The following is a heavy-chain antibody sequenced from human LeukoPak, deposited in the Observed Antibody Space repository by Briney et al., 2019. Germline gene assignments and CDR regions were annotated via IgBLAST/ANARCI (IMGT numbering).Heavy chain of an antibody. CDR2: IYISGST. D-gene: IGHD6-13*01. J-gene: IGHJ4*02. CDR1: RASISDYY. Sequence: SETLSLTCTVSRASISDYYWSWIRQPAGKGPQWIGRIYISGSTDYNPSLKSRVTMSINTSKNQFSLKLTSVTTADTAVYYCARDGFIRTSWYLDRPEFDYWGQGTLVTVSS. V-gene: IGHV4-4*07. CDR3: ARDGFIRTSWYLDRPEFDY.